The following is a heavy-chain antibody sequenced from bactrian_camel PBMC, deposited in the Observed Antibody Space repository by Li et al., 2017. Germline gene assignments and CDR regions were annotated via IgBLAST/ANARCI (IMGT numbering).Heavy chain of an antibody. CDR1: GYAVSSAC. D-gene: IGHD1*01. Sequence: HVQLVESGGGSVQAGGSLRLSCAASGYAVSSACKAWFRQAPGKEREAVASIYTGQGGLTFYAEFVKHRFTISHDNANNTVFLSMNDLKPEDTAMCYCAADTRDGPGVCLTSRMFDRFHTRGQGTQVTVS. J-gene: IGHJ4*01. V-gene: IGHV3S1*01. CDR2: IYTGQGGLT. CDR3: AADTRDGPGVCLTSRMFDRFHT.